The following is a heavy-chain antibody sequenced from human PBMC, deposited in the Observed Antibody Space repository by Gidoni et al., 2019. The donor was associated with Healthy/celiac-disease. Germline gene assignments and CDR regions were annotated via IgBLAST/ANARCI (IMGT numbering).Heavy chain of an antibody. CDR1: FTFRSYS. CDR3: ARDGYYYDSSGLEA. V-gene: IGHV3-48*02. CDR2: ISSSSSTI. D-gene: IGHD3-22*01. J-gene: IGHJ5*02. Sequence: FTFRSYSMNWVRQAPGKGLEWVSYISSSSSTIYYADSVKGRFTISRDNAKNSLYLQMNSLRDEDTAVYYCARDGYYYDSSGLEAWGQGTLVTVSS.